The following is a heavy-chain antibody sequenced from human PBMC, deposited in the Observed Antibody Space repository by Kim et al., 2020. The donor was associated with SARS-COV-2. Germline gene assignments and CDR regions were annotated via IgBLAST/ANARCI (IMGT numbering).Heavy chain of an antibody. CDR3: ARVPGHYYSPFWDA. J-gene: IGHJ5*02. D-gene: IGHD2-21*02. Sequence: GGSLRLSCAASGFTFTSHTLHWVRQAPGKGLEWLAVISSFGTDIYYADSVQGRFTISRDNSKNILYLQMRSLRTEDTAVYYCARVPGHYYSPFWDAWGQG. CDR2: ISSFGTDI. CDR1: GFTFTSHT. V-gene: IGHV3-30*04.